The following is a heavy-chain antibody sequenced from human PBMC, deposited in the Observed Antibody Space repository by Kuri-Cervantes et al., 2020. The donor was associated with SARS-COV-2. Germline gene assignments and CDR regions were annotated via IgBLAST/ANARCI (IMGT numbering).Heavy chain of an antibody. Sequence: ASVKVSCKASGYTFTGYYMHWVRQAPGQGLEWMGWINPNSGGTSYAQKFQGRVTMTRDTSISTAYMELSSLRSEDTAVYYCARTTVTTGGWFDPWGQGTRV. CDR2: INPNSGGT. V-gene: IGHV1-2*02. CDR1: GYTFTGYY. D-gene: IGHD4-17*01. J-gene: IGHJ5*02. CDR3: ARTTVTTGGWFDP.